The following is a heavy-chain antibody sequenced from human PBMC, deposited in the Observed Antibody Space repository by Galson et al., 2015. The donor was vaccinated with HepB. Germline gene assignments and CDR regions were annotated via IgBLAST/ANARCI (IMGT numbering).Heavy chain of an antibody. J-gene: IGHJ4*02. CDR3: AKMGAAVVGATLAY. CDR2: ISGRGGST. D-gene: IGHD1-26*01. CDR1: AFTFRSSA. V-gene: IGHV3-23*01. Sequence: SLRLSCAASAFTFRSSAMSWVRQAPGEGLEWVSAISGRGGSTSYADSVQGRFTISRDNSKNTLYLQMNSLRAEDTAVYYCAKMGAAVVGATLAYWGQGTLVTVSS.